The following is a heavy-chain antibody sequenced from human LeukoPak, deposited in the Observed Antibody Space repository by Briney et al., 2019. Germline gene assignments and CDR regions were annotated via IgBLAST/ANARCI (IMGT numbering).Heavy chain of an antibody. J-gene: IGHJ4*02. CDR2: ITSSSSYI. CDR1: GFTFSAYS. V-gene: IGHV3-21*01. CDR3: ARGGSSEIDY. Sequence: GGSLRLSCAASGFTFSAYSMNWVRQAPGKGLEWVSSITSSSSYICYADSVKGRFTISRDNAKNSLYLEMNSLRAEDTAVYYCARGGSSEIDYWGQGTLVTVSS. D-gene: IGHD6-13*01.